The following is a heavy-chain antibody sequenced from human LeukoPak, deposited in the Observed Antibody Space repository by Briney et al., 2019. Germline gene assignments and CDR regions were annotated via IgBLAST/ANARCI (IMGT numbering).Heavy chain of an antibody. CDR1: GGSFSGYY. Sequence: PSETLSLTCAVYGGSFSGYYWSWIRQPPGKGLEWIGEINHSGSTNYNPSLKSRVTISVDTSKNQFSLKLSSVTAAGTAVYYCARGRDDPPIKSGELNYWGQGTLVTVSS. CDR2: INHSGST. V-gene: IGHV4-34*01. D-gene: IGHD1-7*01. J-gene: IGHJ4*02. CDR3: ARGRDDPPIKSGELNY.